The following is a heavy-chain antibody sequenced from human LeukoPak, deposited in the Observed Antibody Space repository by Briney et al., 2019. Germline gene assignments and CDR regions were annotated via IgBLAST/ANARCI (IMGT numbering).Heavy chain of an antibody. CDR1: GNTFTSYY. D-gene: IGHD6-13*01. Sequence: ASVKVSCKASGNTFTSYYMHWVGQAPGQGLEWMGIMNPSGGSTSYAQKFQGRVTMTRDTSTSRVYMELSSLRSEDTAVYYCARTWSAAGTLNYFDYSGQGTLVTVSS. V-gene: IGHV1-46*01. J-gene: IGHJ4*02. CDR2: MNPSGGST. CDR3: ARTWSAAGTLNYFDY.